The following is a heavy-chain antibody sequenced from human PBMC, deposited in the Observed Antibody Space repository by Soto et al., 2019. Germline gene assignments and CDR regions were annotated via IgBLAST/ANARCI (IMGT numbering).Heavy chain of an antibody. Sequence: GGSLRLSSAASGFTFSSYSMNWVRQAPGKGLEWVSSISSSSSYIYYADSVKGRFTISRDNAKNSLYLQMNSLRAEDTAVYYCARLKFQRPLDYWGQGTLVTVSS. CDR1: GFTFSSYS. V-gene: IGHV3-21*01. CDR3: ARLKFQRPLDY. J-gene: IGHJ4*02. CDR2: ISSSSSYI.